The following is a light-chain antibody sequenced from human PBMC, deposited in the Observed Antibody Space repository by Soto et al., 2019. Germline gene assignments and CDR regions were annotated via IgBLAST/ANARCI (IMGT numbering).Light chain of an antibody. V-gene: IGKV1-5*01. CDR1: QSISSW. Sequence: DMQMTQSPSTLSASVGDRVTITCRASQSISSWLAWYQQKPGKAPKLLIYDASSLESGVPSRFSGSGSGTDFTLTISCLQSEDFATYYCQQYYIYPWTFGQGTKVDIK. CDR3: QQYYIYPWT. CDR2: DAS. J-gene: IGKJ1*01.